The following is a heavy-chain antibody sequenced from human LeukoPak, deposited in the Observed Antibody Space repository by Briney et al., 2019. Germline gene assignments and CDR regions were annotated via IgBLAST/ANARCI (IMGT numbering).Heavy chain of an antibody. Sequence: GGSPRLSCAASGVSSSNSPMSWGRQAPGKGLEWGAGIITGVGDTPYADSLKGRFTISRDHSKNTLYLQMNSLRVEDTAVYYCARKDSGLNPFDFWGQGTLVTVSS. D-gene: IGHD1-14*01. CDR1: GVSSSNSP. CDR3: ARKDSGLNPFDF. CDR2: IITGVGDT. V-gene: IGHV3-23*01. J-gene: IGHJ4*02.